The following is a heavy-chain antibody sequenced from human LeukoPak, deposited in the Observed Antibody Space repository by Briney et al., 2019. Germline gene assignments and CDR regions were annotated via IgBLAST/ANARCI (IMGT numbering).Heavy chain of an antibody. Sequence: PGGSLRLSCAASGFTFSSYWMSWVRQAPGKGLEWVANIKQDGSEKYYVDSVMGRFTISRDNAKNSLYLLMNSLRDEDTAVYYCARGDTSAFDIWGQGTMVTVSS. CDR1: GFTFSSYW. J-gene: IGHJ3*02. CDR2: IKQDGSEK. V-gene: IGHV3-7*01. CDR3: ARGDTSAFDI.